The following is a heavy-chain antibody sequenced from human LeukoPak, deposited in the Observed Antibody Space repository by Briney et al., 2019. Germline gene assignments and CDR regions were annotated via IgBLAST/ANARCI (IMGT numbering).Heavy chain of an antibody. D-gene: IGHD6-13*01. Sequence: TETLCLTCTVSGGSISSYYWSWIRQPPGKGLEWIGYIYYSGSTNYNLSLKSRVTISVDTSKNQFSLKLSSVTAADTAVYYCARVTAAAGDFDYWGQGTLVTVSS. CDR2: IYYSGST. CDR3: ARVTAAAGDFDY. J-gene: IGHJ4*02. CDR1: GGSISSYY. V-gene: IGHV4-59*01.